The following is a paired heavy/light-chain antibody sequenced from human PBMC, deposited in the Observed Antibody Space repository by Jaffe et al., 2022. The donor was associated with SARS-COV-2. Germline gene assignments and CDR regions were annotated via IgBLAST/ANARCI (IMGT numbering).Light chain of an antibody. CDR1: QDINNH. Sequence: DIQMSQSPSSLSASVGDRVTITCRASQDINNHLVWLQQKPGKAPKTLIYAASSLQSGVPPRFSGSGSGTDFTLTIGSLQPEDFATYYCQQHATFPWTFGQGTKLEIK. CDR3: QQHATFPWT. V-gene: IGKV1-16*01. J-gene: IGKJ1*01. CDR2: AAS.
Heavy chain of an antibody. Sequence: QVQLVESGGGLVKPGGSLRLSCAASGFIFSDYYMGWVRQAPGKGLEWIAYIGSTGSYTRYVDSVKGQFTISRDNTKNSLFLQINILRAEDTAFYYCARVGTVTTNRTPDYWGQGTLVTVSS. J-gene: IGHJ4*02. CDR1: GFIFSDYY. D-gene: IGHD4-17*01. V-gene: IGHV3-11*06. CDR2: IGSTGSYT. CDR3: ARVGTVTTNRTPDY.